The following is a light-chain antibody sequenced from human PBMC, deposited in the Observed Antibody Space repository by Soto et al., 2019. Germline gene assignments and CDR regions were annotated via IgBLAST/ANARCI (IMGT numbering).Light chain of an antibody. CDR3: QQYNDYPST. CDR2: KAS. J-gene: IGKJ1*01. Sequence: DIQMTQSPSTLSASVGDRVTITCRASQSISSWLAWYQQKPGKAPKLLIYKASSLESGVPSRFSGSGSGTEFTITISSLQPDDFATYYCQQYNDYPSTCGQGPKVDIK. V-gene: IGKV1-5*03. CDR1: QSISSW.